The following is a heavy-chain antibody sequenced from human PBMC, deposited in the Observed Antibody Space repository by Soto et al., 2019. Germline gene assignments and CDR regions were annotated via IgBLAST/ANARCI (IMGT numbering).Heavy chain of an antibody. CDR2: ISGSGGST. J-gene: IGHJ4*02. CDR1: GFTFSSYA. D-gene: IGHD6-19*01. Sequence: GGSLRLSCAASGFTFSSYAMSWVRQAPGNGLEWVSAISGSGGSTYYADSVKGRFTISRDNSKNTLYLQMNSLRAEDTAVYYCAKGKIEQWLVLDYWGQGTLVTVSS. CDR3: AKGKIEQWLVLDY. V-gene: IGHV3-23*01.